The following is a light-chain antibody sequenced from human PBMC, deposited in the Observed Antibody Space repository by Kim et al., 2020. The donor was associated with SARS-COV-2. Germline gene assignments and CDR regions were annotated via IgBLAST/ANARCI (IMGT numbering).Light chain of an antibody. Sequence: QSVLTQPPSASGTPGQRVTISCSGSSSNIGSNYVYWYQQLPGTAPKLLNYRNNQRPSGVPVRFSGSKSGTSASLAISGLRSEDEADYYCAAWDDSLSGHWVFGGGTQLTVL. CDR2: RNN. CDR3: AAWDDSLSGHWV. V-gene: IGLV1-47*01. CDR1: SSNIGSNY. J-gene: IGLJ3*02.